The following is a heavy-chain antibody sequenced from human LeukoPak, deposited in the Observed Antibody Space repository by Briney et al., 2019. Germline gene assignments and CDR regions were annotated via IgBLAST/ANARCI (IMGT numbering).Heavy chain of an antibody. CDR1: GGSISSYY. V-gene: IGHV4-59*01. J-gene: IGHJ3*02. D-gene: IGHD6-6*01. CDR3: ARSIAAAFDT. Sequence: SETLSLTCTVSGGSISSYYWSWIRQPPGKGLEWIGYIYYSGSTNYNPSLKSRVTISVDTSKNQFSLKLSSVTAADTAVYYCARSIAAAFDTWGQGTMVTVSS. CDR2: IYYSGST.